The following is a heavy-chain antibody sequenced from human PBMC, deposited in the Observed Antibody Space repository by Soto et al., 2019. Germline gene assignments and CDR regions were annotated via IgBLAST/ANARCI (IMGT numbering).Heavy chain of an antibody. CDR3: ARVVPGAEAWFGP. Sequence: GASVKVSFKNSGYTFSNYGITWVRQAPGQPLEWLGWISLYSDGTNYAQKFQGRVSMTTDTSTTTAYMELRSLRSDDTAVYYCARVVPGAEAWFGPWGQGTLVTVSS. J-gene: IGHJ5*02. D-gene: IGHD2-2*01. CDR2: ISLYSDGT. CDR1: GYTFSNYG. V-gene: IGHV1-18*01.